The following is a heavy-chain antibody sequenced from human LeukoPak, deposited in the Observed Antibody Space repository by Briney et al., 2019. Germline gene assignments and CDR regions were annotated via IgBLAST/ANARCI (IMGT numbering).Heavy chain of an antibody. CDR1: GGTFSSYA. D-gene: IGHD6-13*01. CDR2: IIPILGIA. Sequence: VASVKVSCKASGGTFSSYAVSWVRQAPGQGLEWMGRIIPILGIANYAQKFQGRVTITADKSTSTAYMELSSLRSEDTAVYYCARDSSWYRDYYYYYGMDVWGQGTTVTVSS. J-gene: IGHJ6*02. CDR3: ARDSSWYRDYYYYYGMDV. V-gene: IGHV1-69*04.